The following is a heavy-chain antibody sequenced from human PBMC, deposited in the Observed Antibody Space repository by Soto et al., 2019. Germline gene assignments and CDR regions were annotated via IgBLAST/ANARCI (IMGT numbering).Heavy chain of an antibody. D-gene: IGHD2-15*01. CDR1: GFSLSTSGMG. V-gene: IGHV2-5*02. J-gene: IGHJ4*02. CDR2: IYWDDDK. CDR3: AHRLGYCSGGSCYNY. Sequence: IFSKESGPTLVTPTQTLTLTCTFSGFSLSTSGMGVGWIRQPPGKALEWLAVIYWDDDKRYSPSLKSRLTITKDTSKNQVVLTMTNMDLVDTATYYCAHRLGYCSGGSCYNYWGQGTLVTVSS.